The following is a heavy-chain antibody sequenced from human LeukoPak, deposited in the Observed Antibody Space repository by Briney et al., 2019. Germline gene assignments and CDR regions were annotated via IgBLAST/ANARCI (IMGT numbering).Heavy chain of an antibody. CDR2: VAYSGNS. Sequence: SETLSLTCTVSGDSINDYRSWLRQTPGEGLEWIGFVAYSGNSNYNPSLESRVTISIDTSKNQFFLKLNSVTAADTAIYYCARVVRGAVTFNRFDPWGQGTLVTVSS. V-gene: IGHV4-59*01. J-gene: IGHJ5*02. D-gene: IGHD3-10*02. CDR3: ARVVRGAVTFNRFDP. CDR1: GDSINDY.